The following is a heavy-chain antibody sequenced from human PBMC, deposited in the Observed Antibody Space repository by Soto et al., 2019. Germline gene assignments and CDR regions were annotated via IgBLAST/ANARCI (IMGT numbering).Heavy chain of an antibody. V-gene: IGHV1-69*01. CDR1: GGTFSSYA. J-gene: IGHJ5*02. Sequence: QVQLVQSGAEVKKPGSSVKVSCKASGGTFSSYAISWVRQAPGQGLEWMGGSIPIFGTANYAQKFQGRVTITADESKSTGYMELSRLTSEDTAVDYCARSEGVKTKHRFNWFDPWGQGTIVTFSS. CDR2: SIPIFGTA. CDR3: ARSEGVKTKHRFNWFDP. D-gene: IGHD2-21*01.